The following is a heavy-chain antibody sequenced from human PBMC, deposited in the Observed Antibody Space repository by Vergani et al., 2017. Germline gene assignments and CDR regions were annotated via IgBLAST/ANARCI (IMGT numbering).Heavy chain of an antibody. V-gene: IGHV1-69*15. D-gene: IGHD4-23*01. CDR3: ARIPPRVVGPYFEF. Sequence: QVHLVQSVAEVKKPGSSVKVSCRASGDTSSSYAISWVRQAPGQGLEWLGMTVPIFDSATTTQKFQDRVTISAEAATNTAFLEVTNLRSDDTAVYYCARIPPRVVGPYFEFWGQGTLVTVSS. J-gene: IGHJ4*02. CDR2: TVPIFDSA. CDR1: GDTSSSYA.